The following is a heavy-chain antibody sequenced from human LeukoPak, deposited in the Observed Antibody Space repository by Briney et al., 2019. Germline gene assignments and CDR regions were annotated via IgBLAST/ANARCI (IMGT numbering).Heavy chain of an antibody. J-gene: IGHJ4*02. D-gene: IGHD2-2*01. Sequence: SETLSLTCAVSGGSIRSYNWSWTRQAPGKDLEWIGNLYYSGTTNHNPSLKSRVTISGDTSKNQFSLNLSSVTAADTAVYYCARVKGVVARFDYWGRGTLVTVSS. CDR1: GGSIRSYN. V-gene: IGHV4-59*01. CDR3: ARVKGVVARFDY. CDR2: LYYSGTT.